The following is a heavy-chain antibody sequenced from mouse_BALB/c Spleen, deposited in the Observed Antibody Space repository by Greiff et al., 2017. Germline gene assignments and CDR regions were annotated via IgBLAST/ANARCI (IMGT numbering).Heavy chain of an antibody. CDR3: ASWMDAMDS. Sequence: QLQQSGAELVKPGASVKLFCPASGFNIKDTYMHWVKQRPEQGLEWTGRIDPANGNTKYDPKYQGKANKTADTSPNTAYLQLSSLTSEILAFYYCASWMDAMDSWGQGTSVTVSA. CDR1: GFNIKDTY. D-gene: IGHD2-3*01. CDR2: IDPANGNT. J-gene: IGHJ4*01. V-gene: IGHV14-3*02.